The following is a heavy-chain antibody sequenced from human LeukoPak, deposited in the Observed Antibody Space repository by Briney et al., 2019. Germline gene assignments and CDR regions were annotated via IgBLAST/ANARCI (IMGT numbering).Heavy chain of an antibody. V-gene: IGHV4-59*01. D-gene: IGHD6-19*01. CDR1: GDSINNDY. Sequence: SETLSLTCTVSGDSINNDYWTWTRQPPGKGLEWIGYIYDGSTNYSPSLESRVTISADTSKNQFSLKMTSVTAADTAVYYCAREGSDWDPFDYWGQGTLVTVSS. CDR3: AREGSDWDPFDY. CDR2: IYDGST. J-gene: IGHJ4*02.